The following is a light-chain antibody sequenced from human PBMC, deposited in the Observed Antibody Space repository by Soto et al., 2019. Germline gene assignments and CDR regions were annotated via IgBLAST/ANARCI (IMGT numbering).Light chain of an antibody. V-gene: IGKV1-33*01. CDR3: QQYDNLIT. CDR2: DIS. Sequence: DIQMTQSPSSLSASVGDRVTITCRASQSISSYLNWYQQKPGKAPKLLIYDISNLETGVPSRLSGSGFGTDFTFTISSLQPEDIAIYYCQQYDNLITFGQGTRLEIK. CDR1: QSISSY. J-gene: IGKJ5*01.